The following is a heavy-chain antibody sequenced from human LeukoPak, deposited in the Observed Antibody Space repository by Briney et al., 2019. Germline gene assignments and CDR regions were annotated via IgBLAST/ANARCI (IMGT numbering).Heavy chain of an antibody. J-gene: IGHJ4*02. CDR1: GFSLSTSGVG. Sequence: SGPTLVKPTQTLTLTCTFSGFSLSTSGVGVGWIRQPPGKALEWLALIYWNDDKRYSPSLKSRLTITKDTSKNQVVLTMTNMDPVDTATYYCAHVPRGYNYGYTGYFDYWGQGTLVTVSS. D-gene: IGHD5-18*01. CDR2: IYWNDDK. V-gene: IGHV2-5*01. CDR3: AHVPRGYNYGYTGYFDY.